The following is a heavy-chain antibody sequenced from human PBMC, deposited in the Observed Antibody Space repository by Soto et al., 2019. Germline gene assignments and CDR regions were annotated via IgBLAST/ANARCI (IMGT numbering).Heavy chain of an antibody. J-gene: IGHJ5*02. V-gene: IGHV4-59*08. D-gene: IGHD7-27*01. CDR3: ASTSGDPYNWFDP. Sequence: PSETLSLTCTVSGGSISSYYWSWIRQPPGKGLEWIGYIYDSGSTNYNPSLKSRVTLSLDTSKNQFSLKLSSVTAADTAVYYCASTSGDPYNWFDPWGQGTLVTVSS. CDR1: GGSISSYY. CDR2: IYDSGST.